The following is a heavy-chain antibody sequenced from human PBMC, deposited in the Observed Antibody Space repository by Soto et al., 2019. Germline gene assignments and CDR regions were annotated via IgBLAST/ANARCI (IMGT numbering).Heavy chain of an antibody. CDR2: ISGSGGST. V-gene: IGHV3-23*01. J-gene: IGHJ4*02. CDR1: GFTFSSYA. Sequence: EVQLLESGGGLVQPGGSLRLSCPASGFTFSSYAMSWVRQAPGKGLEWVSAISGSGGSTYYADSVKGRFIISRDNSKNTLYLQMNSLRAEDTAVYYCAKPMIVATILNYWGQGTLVTVSS. D-gene: IGHD5-12*01. CDR3: AKPMIVATILNY.